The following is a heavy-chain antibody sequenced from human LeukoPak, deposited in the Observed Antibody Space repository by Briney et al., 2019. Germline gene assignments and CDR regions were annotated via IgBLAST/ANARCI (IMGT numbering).Heavy chain of an antibody. CDR3: ARPMVVIAMVNYYYYMDV. D-gene: IGHD2-21*01. CDR1: GGSISSYY. Sequence: SETLSLTCTVSGGSISSYYWSWIRQPPGKGLEWIGYIYYSGSTNYNPSLKSRVTISVDTSKNQFSLKLSSVTAADTAVYYCARPMVVIAMVNYYYYMDVWGKGTTVTVSS. CDR2: IYYSGST. V-gene: IGHV4-59*01. J-gene: IGHJ6*03.